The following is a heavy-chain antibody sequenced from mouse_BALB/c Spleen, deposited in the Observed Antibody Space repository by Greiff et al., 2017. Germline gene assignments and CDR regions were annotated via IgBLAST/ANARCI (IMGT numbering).Heavy chain of an antibody. Sequence: VQLVESGPGLVAPAQCLSISCTASGFSLTGYVVNWVRQTPGKGLEWMGMIWCDGSTNYNSALKTRLSISKDNSTSQVFLKMISLQTDDTARYYCARGRTIRRAMDYWGQGTTVTVSS. CDR2: IWCDGST. CDR1: GFSLTGYV. CDR3: ARGRTIRRAMDY. J-gene: IGHJ4*01. D-gene: IGHD5-1-1*01. V-gene: IGHV2-6-7*01.